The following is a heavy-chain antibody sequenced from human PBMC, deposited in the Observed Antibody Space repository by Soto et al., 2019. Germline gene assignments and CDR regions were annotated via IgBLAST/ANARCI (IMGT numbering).Heavy chain of an antibody. Sequence: PGESLKISCKGSGYSFTSYWIGWVCQMPGKGLEWMGIIYPGDSDTRYSPSFQGQVTISADKSISTAYLQWSSLKASDTAMYYCARQGGDGYNFHLLRYSYYGMDVWGQGTTVTVSS. CDR1: GYSFTSYW. D-gene: IGHD5-12*01. CDR2: IYPGDSDT. V-gene: IGHV5-51*01. J-gene: IGHJ6*02. CDR3: ARQGGDGYNFHLLRYSYYGMDV.